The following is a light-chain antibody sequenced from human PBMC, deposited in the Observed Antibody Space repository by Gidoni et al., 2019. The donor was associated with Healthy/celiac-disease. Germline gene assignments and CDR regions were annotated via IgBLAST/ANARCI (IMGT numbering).Light chain of an antibody. V-gene: IGLV2-14*01. CDR1: SSDVGGYNY. Sequence: QSALTQPASVSGSPGQSITISCTGTSSDVGGYNYVSWYQQHPGKAPKLMIYEVSQRPSGVSDRFSGSKSGNTASLTISGLQAEDDADYYCSSYTSSSTVVFGGGTKLTVL. J-gene: IGLJ2*01. CDR2: EVS. CDR3: SSYTSSSTVV.